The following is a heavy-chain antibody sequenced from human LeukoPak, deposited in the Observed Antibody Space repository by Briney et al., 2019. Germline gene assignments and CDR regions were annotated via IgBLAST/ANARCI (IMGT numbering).Heavy chain of an antibody. V-gene: IGHV3-53*01. Sequence: GGSLRLSCAAPGFTVSNNYMSWVRQAPGQGLEWVSVIYSGGTTYYTDSVKGRFTISRDKYKNTLYLQMNSLRAEDTAVYYCARDGCSTTSCYADWGQGTLVTVSS. CDR1: GFTVSNNY. CDR2: IYSGGTT. J-gene: IGHJ4*02. CDR3: ARDGCSTTSCYAD. D-gene: IGHD2-2*01.